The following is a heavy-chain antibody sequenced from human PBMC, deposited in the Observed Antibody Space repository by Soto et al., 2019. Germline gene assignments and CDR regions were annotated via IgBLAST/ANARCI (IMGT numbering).Heavy chain of an antibody. Sequence: SETLSLTCTVSGGSISSYYWSWIRQPPGKGLEWIGYIYYSGSTNYNPSLKSRVTISVDTSKNQFSLKLSSVTAADTAVYYCARIASGSIYYWGQGTLVTVSS. CDR2: IYYSGST. J-gene: IGHJ4*02. D-gene: IGHD3-10*01. V-gene: IGHV4-59*01. CDR1: GGSISSYY. CDR3: ARIASGSIYY.